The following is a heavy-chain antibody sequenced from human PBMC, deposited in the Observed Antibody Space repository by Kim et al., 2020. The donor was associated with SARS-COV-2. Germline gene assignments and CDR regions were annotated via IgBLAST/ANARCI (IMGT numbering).Heavy chain of an antibody. Sequence: AESVKGRVTISRDNARNSVLLQMNSLRDEDTAVYYCARDTPESAVAASFDYWGQGTLVTVSS. J-gene: IGHJ4*02. CDR3: ARDTPESAVAASFDY. D-gene: IGHD6-19*01. V-gene: IGHV3-48*02.